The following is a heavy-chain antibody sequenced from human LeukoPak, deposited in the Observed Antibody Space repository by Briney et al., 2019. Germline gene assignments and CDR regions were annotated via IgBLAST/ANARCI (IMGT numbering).Heavy chain of an antibody. CDR3: ARGQTLDYYDSSGYYVIDY. V-gene: IGHV1-2*02. Sequence: ASVKVSCKASGYTFTGYYMHWVRQAPGQGLEWMGWINPNSGGTNYAQKFQGRVTMTRDTSISTAYMELSRLRSDDTAVYYCARGQTLDYYDSSGYYVIDYWGQGTLVTVSS. CDR1: GYTFTGYY. D-gene: IGHD3-22*01. CDR2: INPNSGGT. J-gene: IGHJ4*02.